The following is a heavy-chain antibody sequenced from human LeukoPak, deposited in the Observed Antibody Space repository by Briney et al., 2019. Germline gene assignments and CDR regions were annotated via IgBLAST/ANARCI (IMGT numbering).Heavy chain of an antibody. D-gene: IGHD6-19*01. V-gene: IGHV1-69*13. J-gene: IGHJ1*01. CDR1: GGTFSSYA. CDR2: IIPIFGTA. Sequence: SVKVSCKASGGTFSSYAISWVRQAPGQGLEWMGGIIPIFGTANYAQKFQGRATITADESTSTAYMELSSLRSEDTAVYYCARGVSRKQWLVQHWGQGTLVTVSS. CDR3: ARGVSRKQWLVQH.